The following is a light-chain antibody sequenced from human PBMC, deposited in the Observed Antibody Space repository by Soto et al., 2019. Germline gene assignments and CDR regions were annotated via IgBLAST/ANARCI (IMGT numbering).Light chain of an antibody. V-gene: IGLV1-40*01. CDR2: GNS. CDR3: QSYDRSLSWV. J-gene: IGLJ3*02. Sequence: QSVLTQPPSVSGAPGQRVTISCTGSSSNIGAGYDVHWYKQLPGTAPKLLIYGNSNRPSGVPDRFSGSKSGTSASLAITGLQAEDEADYYCQSYDRSLSWVFGGGTKLTVL. CDR1: SSNIGAGYD.